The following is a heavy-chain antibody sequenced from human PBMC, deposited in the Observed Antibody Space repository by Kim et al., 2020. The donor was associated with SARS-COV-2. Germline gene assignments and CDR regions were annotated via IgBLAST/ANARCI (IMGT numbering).Heavy chain of an antibody. V-gene: IGHV4-31*03. J-gene: IGHJ4*02. D-gene: IGHD6-13*01. CDR2: IYYSGST. CDR3: ATGRDSSSSWYSGEEDY. CDR1: GGSISSGGYY. Sequence: SETLSLTCTVSGGSISSGGYYWSWIRQHPGKGLEWIGYIYYSGSTYYNPSLKSRVTISVDTSKNQFSLKLSSVTAADTAVYYCATGRDSSSSWYSGEEDYWGQGTLVTVSS.